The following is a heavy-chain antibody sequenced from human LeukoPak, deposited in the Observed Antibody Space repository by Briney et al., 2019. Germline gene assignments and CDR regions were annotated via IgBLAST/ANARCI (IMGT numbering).Heavy chain of an antibody. V-gene: IGHV1-24*01. CDR1: RYTLTELS. J-gene: IGHJ5*02. Sequence: ASVKVSCKVSRYTLTELSMHWVRQAPGKGLEWMGGFDPEDGETIYAQKFQGRVTMTEDTSTDTAYMELSSLRSEDTAVYYCATGTRGEYYYDSSVSGWFDPWGQGTLVTVSS. CDR3: ATGTRGEYYYDSSVSGWFDP. CDR2: FDPEDGET. D-gene: IGHD3-22*01.